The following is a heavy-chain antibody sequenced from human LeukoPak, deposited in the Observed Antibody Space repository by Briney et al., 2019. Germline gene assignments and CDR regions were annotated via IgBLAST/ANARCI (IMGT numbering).Heavy chain of an antibody. Sequence: SETLSLICAVYGGSFSGYHWSWIRQPPGKGLEWIGEINHSGSTNYNPSLKSRVTISVDTSKNQFSLKLSSVTAADTAVYYCATQDYYDSSGSTNWGQGTLVTVSS. D-gene: IGHD3-22*01. CDR3: ATQDYYDSSGSTN. CDR1: GGSFSGYH. CDR2: INHSGST. J-gene: IGHJ1*01. V-gene: IGHV4-34*01.